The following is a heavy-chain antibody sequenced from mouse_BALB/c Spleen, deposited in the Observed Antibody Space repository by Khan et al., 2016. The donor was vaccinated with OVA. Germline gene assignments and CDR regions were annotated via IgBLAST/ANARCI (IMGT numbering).Heavy chain of an antibody. D-gene: IGHD2-10*01. CDR1: GYTFTTYG. CDR3: ARPPYFSYTLDY. V-gene: IGHV9-3-1*01. Sequence: QVQLQQSGPELKKPGETVKISCKASGYTFTTYGMNWVKQSPGKALKWMGWINTYTGEPTYADDFKGRFAFSLETSASTAYLQINNLKNEDTATYFCARPPYFSYTLDYGGQGTSVTVSS. J-gene: IGHJ4*01. CDR2: INTYTGEP.